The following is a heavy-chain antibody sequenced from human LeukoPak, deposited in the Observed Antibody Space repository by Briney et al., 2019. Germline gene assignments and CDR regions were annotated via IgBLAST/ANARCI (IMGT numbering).Heavy chain of an antibody. CDR1: GFTVSSNY. J-gene: IGHJ4*02. CDR2: IYSGGST. Sequence: GGSLRLSCAASGFTVSSNYMSWVRQAPGKGLEWVSVIYSGGSTYYADSVKGRFTISRDNSKNALYLQMNSLRAEDTAVYYCARGGNILTGYLAYWGQGTLVTVSS. D-gene: IGHD3-9*01. CDR3: ARGGNILTGYLAY. V-gene: IGHV3-53*01.